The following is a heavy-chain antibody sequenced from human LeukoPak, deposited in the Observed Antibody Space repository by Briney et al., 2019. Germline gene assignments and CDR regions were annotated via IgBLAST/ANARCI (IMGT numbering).Heavy chain of an antibody. J-gene: IGHJ3*02. CDR1: GYTFNGYY. Sequence: ASVKVSCKASGYTFNGYYMHWVRQAPGQGLEWMGWINPNSGGTNYAQKFQGRVTMTRDTSISTAYMELSSLRSDDTAVYYCARTLSDDDILTAYYGNAFDIWGQGTMVTVSS. CDR3: ARTLSDDDILTAYYGNAFDI. V-gene: IGHV1-2*02. CDR2: INPNSGGT. D-gene: IGHD3-9*01.